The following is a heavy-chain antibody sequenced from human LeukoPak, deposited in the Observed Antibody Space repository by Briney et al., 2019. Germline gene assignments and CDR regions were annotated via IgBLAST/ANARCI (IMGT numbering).Heavy chain of an antibody. CDR2: IIPIFGTA. D-gene: IGHD3-22*01. CDR3: ATPQYYYDSSAPPPFDY. J-gene: IGHJ4*02. CDR1: GGIFSSYA. V-gene: IGHV1-69*05. Sequence: SVKVSCKASGGIFSSYAISWVRQAPGQGLEWMGGIIPIFGTANYAQKFQGRVTITTDESTSTAYMELSSLRSEDTAVYYCATPQYYYDSSAPPPFDYWGQGTLVTVSS.